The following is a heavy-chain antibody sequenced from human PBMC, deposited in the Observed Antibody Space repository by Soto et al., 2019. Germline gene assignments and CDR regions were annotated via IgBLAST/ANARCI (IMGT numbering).Heavy chain of an antibody. J-gene: IGHJ4*02. CDR3: ARQHPLDGRGWYN. CDR2: IYPGDSDT. Sequence: PGESLKISCKVSGDSFPRFWIGWVRQLPGKGLEWLVSIYPGDSDTRYSPSFQGQVTISADKSITTAYLQWSSLRASDTSICYCARQHPLDGRGWYNWGQGTLVTVSS. CDR1: GDSFPRFW. D-gene: IGHD6-19*01. V-gene: IGHV5-51*01.